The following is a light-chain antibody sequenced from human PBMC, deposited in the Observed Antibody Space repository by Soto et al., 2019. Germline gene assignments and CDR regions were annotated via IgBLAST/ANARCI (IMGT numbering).Light chain of an antibody. Sequence: EIVLTQSPATLSSFPGDRVTLSCRASQSFSSYLSWYQQKPGQAPRLLIYDASNRATGIPARFSGSGSGTDFILTISSLEPEDFAVYYCQQRDIWPWTFGQGTKVDIK. CDR1: QSFSSY. CDR3: QQRDIWPWT. CDR2: DAS. V-gene: IGKV3-11*01. J-gene: IGKJ1*01.